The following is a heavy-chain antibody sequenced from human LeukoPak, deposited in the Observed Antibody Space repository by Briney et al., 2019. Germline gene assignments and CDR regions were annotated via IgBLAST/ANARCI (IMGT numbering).Heavy chain of an antibody. D-gene: IGHD5-18*01. CDR2: ISSGSSNI. CDR1: GFTFSSYN. J-gene: IGHJ4*02. Sequence: PGGSLRLSCVASGFTFSSYNINWVRQAPGKGLEWVSYISSGSSNIHYADSVKGRFTISRDNAKNSLYLQLNSLRDEDTAVYYRARAVSGDIYGYGYWGQGTLVTVSS. CDR3: ARAVSGDIYGYGY. V-gene: IGHV3-48*02.